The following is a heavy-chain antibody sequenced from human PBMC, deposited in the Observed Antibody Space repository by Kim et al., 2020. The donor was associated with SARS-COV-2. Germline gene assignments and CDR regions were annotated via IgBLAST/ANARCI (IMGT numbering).Heavy chain of an antibody. V-gene: IGHV6-1*01. CDR1: GDSVSSNAPA. CDR3: VRASGSSYDY. CDR2: TYFRSKWIH. D-gene: IGHD6-6*01. Sequence: SQTLSLTCAISGDSVSSNAPAWDWIRQSPSRGLEWLGRTYFRSKWIHDYAVSLRSRMTINPDTSKNQFSLHLNSVTPADTAVYYCVRASGSSYDYWGQG. J-gene: IGHJ4*02.